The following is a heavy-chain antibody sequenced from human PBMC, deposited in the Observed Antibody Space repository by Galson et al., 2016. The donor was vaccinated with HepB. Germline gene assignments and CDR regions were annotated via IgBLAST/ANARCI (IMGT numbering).Heavy chain of an antibody. V-gene: IGHV3-21*01. J-gene: IGHJ4*02. CDR3: ARSVSYLYHFDY. Sequence: SLRLFCAPSGFTFSSYNMNWVRQAPGKGLEWVSSITSGTSYHADSVKGRCTISRDNAKNSLYLQMNSLRAEDTAVYYCARSVSYLYHFDYWGQGTLVTVSS. D-gene: IGHD2-8*01. CDR1: GFTFSSYN. CDR2: ITSGTS.